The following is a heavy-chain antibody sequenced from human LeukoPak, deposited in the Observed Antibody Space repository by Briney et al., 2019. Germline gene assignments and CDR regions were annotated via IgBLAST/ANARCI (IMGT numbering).Heavy chain of an antibody. CDR2: IKQDGSEK. CDR3: ARDAFSYYYYYMDV. V-gene: IGHV3-7*01. J-gene: IGHJ6*03. Sequence: PGGSLGLSCATSGFTFSSYWMNWVRQAPGKGLEWVANIKQDGSEKHYVDSVKGRFTISRDNAKNSLYLQMNSLRAEDTAVYYCARDAFSYYYYYMDVWGKGTTVTVSS. CDR1: GFTFSSYW.